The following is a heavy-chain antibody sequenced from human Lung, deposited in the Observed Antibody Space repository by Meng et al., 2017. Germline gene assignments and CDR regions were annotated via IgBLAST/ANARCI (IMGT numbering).Heavy chain of an antibody. CDR2: IYHSGST. D-gene: IGHD2-21*01. CDR1: GGSMSSDNW. CDR3: TKNDFYCLGY. V-gene: IGHV4-4*02. J-gene: IGHJ4*02. Sequence: QLQESGPGLVKPSGTLSLPCAVSGGSMSSDNWWSWVRQPPGKGLEWIGEIYHSGSTNYNPSLKSRITISVDKPKNQFSLTLSSVTAADTAVYYCTKNDFYCLGYWGQGTLVTVSS.